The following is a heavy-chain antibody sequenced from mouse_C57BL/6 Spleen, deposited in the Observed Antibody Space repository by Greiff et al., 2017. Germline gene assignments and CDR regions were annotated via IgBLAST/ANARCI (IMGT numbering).Heavy chain of an antibody. V-gene: IGHV14-4*01. CDR2: IDPENGDT. J-gene: IGHJ4*01. CDR1: GFNIKDDY. Sequence: EVQLVESGAELVRPGASVTLSCTASGFNIKDDYMHWVKQRPEQGLEWIGWIDPENGDTEYASKFQGKATITADTSSNTAYLQLSSLTSEDTAVYYCTKGQSRDYAMDYWGQGTSVTVSS. CDR3: TKGQSRDYAMDY. D-gene: IGHD6-1*01.